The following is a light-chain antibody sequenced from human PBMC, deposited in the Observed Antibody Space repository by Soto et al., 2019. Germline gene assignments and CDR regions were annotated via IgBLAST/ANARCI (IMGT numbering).Light chain of an antibody. CDR3: CSFAGNYIYV. Sequence: QSALTQPRSVSGSPGQSVTISCTGTSSDVGGYNYVSWYLQHPGKAPKVMIYDVSKRPSGVPDRFSGSKSGNTASLTISGLQSEDEADYYCCSFAGNYIYVFGTGTKVTGL. CDR2: DVS. V-gene: IGLV2-11*01. J-gene: IGLJ1*01. CDR1: SSDVGGYNY.